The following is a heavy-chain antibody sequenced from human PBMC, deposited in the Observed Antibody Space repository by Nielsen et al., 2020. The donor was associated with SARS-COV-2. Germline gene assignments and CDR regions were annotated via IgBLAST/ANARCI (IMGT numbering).Heavy chain of an antibody. Sequence: WIRQPPGKGLEWIGSIYYSGSTYYNPSLKSRVTISVDTSKNQFSLKLSSVTAADTAVYCCARLEWLLHFDYWGQGTLVTVSS. CDR3: ARLEWLLHFDY. V-gene: IGHV4-39*01. D-gene: IGHD3-3*01. CDR2: IYYSGST. J-gene: IGHJ4*02.